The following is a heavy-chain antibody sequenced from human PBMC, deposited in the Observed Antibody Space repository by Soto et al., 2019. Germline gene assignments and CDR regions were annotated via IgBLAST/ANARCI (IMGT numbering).Heavy chain of an antibody. Sequence: GGSLSLSCAASGFTFSGYGMHWVRQAPGKGLEWVAVIWYDGSNKYYADSVKGRFTISRDNSKNTLYLQMNSLRAEDTAVYYCARDGYCSGGSCYSVPVFDYWGQGTLVTVSS. D-gene: IGHD2-15*01. CDR2: IWYDGSNK. CDR1: GFTFSGYG. V-gene: IGHV3-33*01. J-gene: IGHJ4*02. CDR3: ARDGYCSGGSCYSVPVFDY.